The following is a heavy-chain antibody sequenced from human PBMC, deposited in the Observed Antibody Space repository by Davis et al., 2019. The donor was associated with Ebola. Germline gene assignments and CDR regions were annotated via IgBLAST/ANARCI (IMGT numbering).Heavy chain of an antibody. V-gene: IGHV4-59*08. CDR3: ASTPMYCGGDCYSYWYFDL. Sequence: SETLSLTCTVSGGSISSYYWSWIRQPPGKGLEWIGYIYYSGSTNYNPSLKSRVTISVDTSKNQFSLKLSSVTAADTAVYYCASTPMYCGGDCYSYWYFDLWGRGTLVTVSS. CDR2: IYYSGST. D-gene: IGHD2-21*01. J-gene: IGHJ2*01. CDR1: GGSISSYY.